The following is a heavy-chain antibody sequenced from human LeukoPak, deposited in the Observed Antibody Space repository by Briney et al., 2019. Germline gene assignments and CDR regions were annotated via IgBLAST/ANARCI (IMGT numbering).Heavy chain of an antibody. Sequence: SVKVSCKASGYSFSSHAMNWVRQAPGQGLEWMGGIIPIFGTANYAQKFQGRVTITADKSTSTAYMELGSLRSEDTAVYYCARDPPGYCSGGSCFNWFDPWGQGTLVTVSS. D-gene: IGHD2-15*01. CDR2: IIPIFGTA. CDR1: GYSFSSHA. J-gene: IGHJ5*02. V-gene: IGHV1-69*06. CDR3: ARDPPGYCSGGSCFNWFDP.